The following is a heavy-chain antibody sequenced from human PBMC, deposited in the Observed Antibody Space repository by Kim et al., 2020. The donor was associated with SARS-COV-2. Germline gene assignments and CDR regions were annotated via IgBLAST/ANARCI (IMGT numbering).Heavy chain of an antibody. J-gene: IGHJ4*02. CDR2: ISASGGST. Sequence: GGSLRLSCAASGFTFSSYGMSWVRQAPGKGLQWVSVISASGGSTYYAGSVKGRFTISRDNSKNTLYLQMNSLRAEDTAVYYCVPRDARGVIIPLQWGQGT. CDR3: VPRDARGVIIPLQ. V-gene: IGHV3-23*01. D-gene: IGHD3-10*01. CDR1: GFTFSSYG.